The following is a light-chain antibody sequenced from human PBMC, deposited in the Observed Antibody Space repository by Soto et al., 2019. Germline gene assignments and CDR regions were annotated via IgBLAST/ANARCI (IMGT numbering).Light chain of an antibody. V-gene: IGKV3-11*01. CDR3: QQRSNWPVT. J-gene: IGKJ2*01. CDR2: DAS. CDR1: QSVSSY. Sequence: EIVLTQSPATLSLSPGERATLSCRASQSVSSYLAWYQQKPGQAPRLLIYDASNRATGIPARFSGSGSGTDFTLTISSREPEDFAVYYCQQRSNWPVTFGQGTKLEIQ.